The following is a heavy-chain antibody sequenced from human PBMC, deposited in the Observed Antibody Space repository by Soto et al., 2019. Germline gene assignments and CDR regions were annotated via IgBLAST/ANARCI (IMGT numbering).Heavy chain of an antibody. Sequence: QVQLQESGPGLVKPSQTLSLTCTVSGGSISSGGYYWSWIRQHPGKGLEWIGYIYYSGSTYYNPALKRRVNNAGDPPKDQLDRKPSSVTGADAAVYYCASVGESSGYFYYGMDVWRRGHTVTFCS. D-gene: IGHD3-16*01. CDR3: ASVGESSGYFYYGMDV. CDR2: IYYSGST. CDR1: GGSISSGGYY. J-gene: IGHJ6*02. V-gene: IGHV4-31*03.